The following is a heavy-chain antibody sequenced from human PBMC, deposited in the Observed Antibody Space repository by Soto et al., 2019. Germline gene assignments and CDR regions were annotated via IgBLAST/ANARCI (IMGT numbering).Heavy chain of an antibody. D-gene: IGHD3-3*01. CDR2: IYTSGST. CDR1: GGSISSYY. V-gene: IGHV4-4*07. CDR3: ARVGEIFGPTQGMDV. J-gene: IGHJ6*02. Sequence: SETLSLTCTVSGGSISSYYWSWIRQPAGKGLEWIGRIYTSGSTNYNPSLKSRVTMSVDTSKNQFSLKLSSVTAADTAVYYCARVGEIFGPTQGMDVWGQGTTVTVSS.